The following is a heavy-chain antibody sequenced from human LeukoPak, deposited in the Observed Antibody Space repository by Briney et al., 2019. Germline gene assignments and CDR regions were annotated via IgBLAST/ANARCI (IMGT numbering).Heavy chain of an antibody. Sequence: GASVKVSCKASGYTFTSYDINWVRQATGQGLEWMGWMNPNSGNTGYAQKFQGRVTMTRNTSVSTAYMELSSLRSEDTAAYYCARGSYYYDSSGSHAFDIWGQGTMVTVSS. CDR1: GYTFTSYD. D-gene: IGHD3-22*01. V-gene: IGHV1-8*01. J-gene: IGHJ3*02. CDR3: ARGSYYYDSSGSHAFDI. CDR2: MNPNSGNT.